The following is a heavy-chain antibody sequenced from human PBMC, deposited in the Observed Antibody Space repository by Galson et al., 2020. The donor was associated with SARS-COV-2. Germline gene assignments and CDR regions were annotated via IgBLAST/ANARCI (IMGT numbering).Heavy chain of an antibody. V-gene: IGHV2-5*02. CDR1: GFSPSTSGVG. D-gene: IGHD6-19*01. J-gene: IGHJ4*02. Sequence: SGPTLVKPTQTLTLPCTFSGFSPSTSGVGVGWIRQPPGKALEWLALIYWDDDKRYSPSLKSRLTITKDTSKNQVVLTMTNMDPVDTATYYCAHRGSSGWWGDYFDYWGQGTLVTVSS. CDR3: AHRGSSGWWGDYFDY. CDR2: IYWDDDK.